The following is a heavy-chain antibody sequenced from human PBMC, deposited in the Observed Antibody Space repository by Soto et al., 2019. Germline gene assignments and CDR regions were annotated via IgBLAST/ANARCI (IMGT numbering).Heavy chain of an antibody. J-gene: IGHJ4*02. CDR3: AKPVYYDSSGYYQPAYYFDY. V-gene: IGHV3-43*01. CDR1: GFTFDDYT. CDR2: ISWDGGST. Sequence: EVQLVESGGVVVQPGGSLRLSCAASGFTFDDYTMHWVRQAPGKGLEWVSLISWDGGSTYYADSVKGRFTISRDNSKNSLYLQMNSLRTEDTALYYCAKPVYYDSSGYYQPAYYFDYWGQGTLVTVSS. D-gene: IGHD3-22*01.